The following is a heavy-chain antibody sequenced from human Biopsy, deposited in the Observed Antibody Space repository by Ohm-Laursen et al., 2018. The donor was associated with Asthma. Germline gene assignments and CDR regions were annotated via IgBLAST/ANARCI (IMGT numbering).Heavy chain of an antibody. CDR3: ARDGTDMNEAMPKDY. J-gene: IGHJ4*02. D-gene: IGHD2-2*01. Sequence: SLRLSCSASGFTFDDYAMHWVRPAPGKGLEWVSGISWNSGSIGYADSVKGRFTISRDNAKNSLYLQMNSLRAEDTAVYYCARDGTDMNEAMPKDYWGQGTLVTVSS. V-gene: IGHV3-9*01. CDR1: GFTFDDYA. CDR2: ISWNSGSI.